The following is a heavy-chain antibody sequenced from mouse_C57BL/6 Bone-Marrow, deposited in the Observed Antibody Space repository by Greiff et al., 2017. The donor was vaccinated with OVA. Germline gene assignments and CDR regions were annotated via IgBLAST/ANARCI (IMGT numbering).Heavy chain of an antibody. CDR3: AKTLFGYYAMDY. Sequence: EVQVVESGGGLVQPKGSLKLSCAASGFSFNTYAMNWVRQAPGKGLEWVARIRSKSNNYATYYADSVKDRFTISRDDSESMLYLQMNNLKTEDTAMYYCAKTLFGYYAMDYWGQGTSVTVSS. V-gene: IGHV10-1*01. CDR2: IRSKSNNYAT. CDR1: GFSFNTYA. J-gene: IGHJ4*01.